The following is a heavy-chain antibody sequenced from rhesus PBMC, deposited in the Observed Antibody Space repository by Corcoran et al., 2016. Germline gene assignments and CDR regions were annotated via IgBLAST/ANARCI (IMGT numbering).Heavy chain of an antibody. Sequence: EVQLVESGGGLVQPGGSLRLSCAASGFSFSSYDMSWVRQAPGKGLEWVSYISKRGKTTYYADSVKGRFTVSRDNAKSSLSLQMSSLRAEDTAVYYCTREGYFDSWGQGVLVTVSS. J-gene: IGHJ4*01. CDR3: TREGYFDS. V-gene: IGHV3-136*01. CDR1: GFSFSSYD. CDR2: ISKRGKTT.